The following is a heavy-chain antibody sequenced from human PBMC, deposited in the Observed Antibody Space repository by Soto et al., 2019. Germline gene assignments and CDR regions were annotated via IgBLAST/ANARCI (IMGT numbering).Heavy chain of an antibody. Sequence: QVQLVQSGAEVKKPGSSVKVSCKASGGTFSSYAISWVRQAPGQGLEWMGGIIPIFGTANYAQKFQGRVTITADESTSTAYIELSRLGSEDTAVYYCARDTEDCSGGSCYSGVVVGMDVWGQGTTVTVSS. CDR2: IIPIFGTA. J-gene: IGHJ6*02. V-gene: IGHV1-69*12. CDR1: GGTFSSYA. D-gene: IGHD2-15*01. CDR3: ARDTEDCSGGSCYSGVVVGMDV.